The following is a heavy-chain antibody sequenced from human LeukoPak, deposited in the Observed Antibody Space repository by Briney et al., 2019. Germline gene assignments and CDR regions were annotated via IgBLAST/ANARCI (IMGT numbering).Heavy chain of an antibody. D-gene: IGHD5-12*01. J-gene: IGHJ4*02. CDR3: AKPFYSGYDSHFDY. CDR2: ISGSGDGT. V-gene: IGHV3-23*01. CDR1: GFTFSNYA. Sequence: PGGSLRLSCAASGFTFSNYAMSWVRQAPGKGLEWVSAISGSGDGTYSADSVKGRFTISRDNSKNTLYPQMNSLRAEDTAVYYCAKPFYSGYDSHFDYWGQGTLVTVSS.